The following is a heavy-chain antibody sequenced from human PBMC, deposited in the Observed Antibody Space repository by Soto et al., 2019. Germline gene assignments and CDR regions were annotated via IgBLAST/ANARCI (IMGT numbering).Heavy chain of an antibody. CDR3: ARDNGRGSSTSYYFDY. J-gene: IGHJ4*02. CDR2: ISSSSSDI. CDR1: GFTFTNYN. V-gene: IGHV3-21*01. Sequence: PGGSLRLSCAASGFTFTNYNMNWVRQAPGKGLEWVSFISSSSSDIYYADSVEGRFTISIDNAKNSLYLQMNSLRAEDTAIYYCARDNGRGSSTSYYFDYWGQGTLVTVSS. D-gene: IGHD2-8*01.